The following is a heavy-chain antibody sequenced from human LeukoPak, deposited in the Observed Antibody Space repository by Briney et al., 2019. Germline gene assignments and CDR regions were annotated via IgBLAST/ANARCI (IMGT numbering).Heavy chain of an antibody. D-gene: IGHD2-15*01. V-gene: IGHV3-74*01. CDR3: ARVVVAATNDH. Sequence: PGGSLRLSCAASGFTVSSNYMSWVRQAPGKGLVWVSRINSDGSSTSYADSVKGRFTISRDNAKNSLYLQMNSLRAEDTAVYYCARVVVAATNDHWGQGNLVPVSS. CDR2: INSDGSST. CDR1: GFTVSSNY. J-gene: IGHJ5*02.